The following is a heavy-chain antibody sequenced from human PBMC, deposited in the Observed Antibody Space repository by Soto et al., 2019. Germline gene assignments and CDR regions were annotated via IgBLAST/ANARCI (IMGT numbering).Heavy chain of an antibody. CDR2: ISAYNGNT. J-gene: IGHJ4*02. CDR3: ARHHGADYDYVWGSYPTEATYDY. CDR1: GYTFTSYG. Sequence: ASVKVSCKASGYTFTSYGISWVRQAPGQGLEWMGWISAYNGNTNYAQKLQGRVTMTTDTSTSTAYMELRSLRSDDTAVYYCARHHGADYDYVWGSYPTEATYDYWGQGTLVTFSS. D-gene: IGHD3-16*02. V-gene: IGHV1-18*01.